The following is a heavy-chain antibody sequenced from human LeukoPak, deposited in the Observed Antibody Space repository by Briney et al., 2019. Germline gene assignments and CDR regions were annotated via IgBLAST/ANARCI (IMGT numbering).Heavy chain of an antibody. V-gene: IGHV4-4*07. CDR1: GASISGYY. CDR2: VYSSGIT. CDR3: GRNYYDNRGEAFDL. D-gene: IGHD3-22*01. J-gene: IGHJ3*01. Sequence: PSETLSLTCSVSGASISGYYWSWICQTAGKGLEWLGRVYSSGITNYNPSLKSRVTMSVDASKNQFSLKLTSVTAADTAFYYCGRNYYDNRGEAFDLWGQGTMVTVSS.